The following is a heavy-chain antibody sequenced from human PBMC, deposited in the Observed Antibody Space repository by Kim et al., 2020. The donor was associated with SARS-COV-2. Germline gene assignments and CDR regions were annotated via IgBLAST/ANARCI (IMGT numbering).Heavy chain of an antibody. V-gene: IGHV3-23*01. CDR3: AKYYESSGPGG. D-gene: IGHD3-22*01. J-gene: IGHJ4*02. CDR1: GFTFSSYA. CDR2: ISGSGGST. Sequence: GGSLRLSCAASGFTFSSYAMNWVRQAPGKGLEWVSAISGSGGSTYYADSVKGRFTISRDNSKNTLYLQMNSLRAEDTAVYYGAKYYESSGPGGWGQGTLVTVSS.